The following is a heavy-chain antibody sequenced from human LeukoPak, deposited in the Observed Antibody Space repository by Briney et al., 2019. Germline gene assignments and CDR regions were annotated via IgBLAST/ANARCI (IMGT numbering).Heavy chain of an antibody. CDR1: GGSLSSGSYY. Sequence: SETLSLTCTVSGGSLSSGSYYWSWIRQPPGKGLEWIGYIYYSGSTNYNPSLKSRVTISVDTSKNQFSLKLSSVTAADTAVYYCARSHTASDYWGQGTLVTVSS. J-gene: IGHJ4*02. V-gene: IGHV4-61*01. D-gene: IGHD5-18*01. CDR2: IYYSGST. CDR3: ARSHTASDY.